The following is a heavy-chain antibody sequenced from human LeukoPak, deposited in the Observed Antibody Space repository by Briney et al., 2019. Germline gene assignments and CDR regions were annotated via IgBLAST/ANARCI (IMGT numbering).Heavy chain of an antibody. V-gene: IGHV3-33*01. Sequence: GRSLRLSCAGSGFTFGGYGMLWFRQTPGKGLEWVAVIAYDGSRAFYADSVKGRFTISRDNSKNTMSVQRDDLRAEDTAVYYCTRYNNDHFDYWGQGTTVTVSS. CDR3: TRYNNDHFDY. J-gene: IGHJ4*03. CDR2: IAYDGSRA. CDR1: GFTFGGYG. D-gene: IGHD1-14*01.